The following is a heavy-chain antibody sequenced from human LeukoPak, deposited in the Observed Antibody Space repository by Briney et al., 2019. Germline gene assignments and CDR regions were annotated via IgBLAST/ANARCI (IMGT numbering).Heavy chain of an antibody. V-gene: IGHV1-46*01. CDR2: INPSGGST. Sequence: ASVKVSCKESGYTFTSYYMHWVRQAPGQGLEWKGIINPSGGSTSYAQKFQGRVTMTRDTFTSTVYMELSSLRSGDTAVYYCARLTYYYDSSGQNWFDPWGQGTLVTISS. J-gene: IGHJ5*02. CDR3: ARLTYYYDSSGQNWFDP. CDR1: GYTFTSYY. D-gene: IGHD3-22*01.